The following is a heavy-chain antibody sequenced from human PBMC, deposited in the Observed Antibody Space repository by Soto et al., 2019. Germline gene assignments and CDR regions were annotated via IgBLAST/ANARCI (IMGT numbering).Heavy chain of an antibody. D-gene: IGHD4-17*01. CDR2: VYYSGST. CDR3: ARVYVVYWGEKNWFDS. CDR1: GGSISSYY. V-gene: IGHV4-59*01. Sequence: SETLSLTCTFSGGSISSYYWSGFRQPPGKGLEWIGYVYYSGSTNYNPSLKSRVTISVDTSKNQFSLKVSSVTAADTAVYYCARVYVVYWGEKNWFDSRGTRTLVTVS. J-gene: IGHJ5*01.